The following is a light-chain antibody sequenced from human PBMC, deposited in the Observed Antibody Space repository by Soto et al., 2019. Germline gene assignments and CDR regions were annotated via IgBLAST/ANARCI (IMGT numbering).Light chain of an antibody. Sequence: EIVLTQSPVTLSLSPGETVALFCRASQGVSSNLAWYHQRPGQPPRLLIHGAFTRATGTPDRFIGSGFGTDFTLTINRLEPEDFGVYYCQQYAGLLPVTFGGGTTVEVK. CDR2: GAF. V-gene: IGKV3-20*01. J-gene: IGKJ4*01. CDR3: QQYAGLLPVT. CDR1: QGVSSN.